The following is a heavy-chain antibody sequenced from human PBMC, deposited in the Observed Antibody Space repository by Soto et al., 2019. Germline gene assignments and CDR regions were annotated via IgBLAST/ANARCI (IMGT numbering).Heavy chain of an antibody. CDR3: ARATVTTSSNCFDP. J-gene: IGHJ5*02. Sequence: QVQLQESGPGLVKPSQTLSLTCTVSGGSISSGNYYWSWIRHHPGKGLEWIGYIYYSGNTYYNPSLKSRVSISLDTSKNQFSLRLSSVTAADTAVYYCARATVTTSSNCFDPWGQGTLVTVSS. CDR2: IYYSGNT. V-gene: IGHV4-31*03. D-gene: IGHD4-17*01. CDR1: GGSISSGNYY.